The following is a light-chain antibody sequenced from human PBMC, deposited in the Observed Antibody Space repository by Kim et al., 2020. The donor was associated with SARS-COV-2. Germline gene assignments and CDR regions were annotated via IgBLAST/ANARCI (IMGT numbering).Light chain of an antibody. Sequence: QAGLTQPPSVSKDLRQTATLTCTGNSNNVGYQGAVWLQQHQGHPPKLLSYRDNNRPSGISERFSASRSGNTASLTITGLQPEDEADYYCSAWDSSLTGWVFGGGTKVTVL. CDR2: RDN. CDR3: SAWDSSLTGWV. J-gene: IGLJ3*02. CDR1: SNNVGYQG. V-gene: IGLV10-54*01.